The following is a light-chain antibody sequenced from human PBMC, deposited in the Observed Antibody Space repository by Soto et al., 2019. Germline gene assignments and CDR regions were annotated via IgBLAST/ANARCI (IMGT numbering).Light chain of an antibody. Sequence: EIVLTQSPGTLSLSPGERATLSCRASQSVSSSYLAWYQQKPGQAPRLLIYGASSRATGIPDRFSGCGSGTDFTLTISRPEPEDFAVYYCQQYGSSPKITFGQGTRLEIK. CDR2: GAS. J-gene: IGKJ5*01. V-gene: IGKV3-20*01. CDR3: QQYGSSPKIT. CDR1: QSVSSSY.